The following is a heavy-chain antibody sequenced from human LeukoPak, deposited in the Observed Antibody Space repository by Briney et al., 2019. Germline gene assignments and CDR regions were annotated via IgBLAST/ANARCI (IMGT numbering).Heavy chain of an antibody. J-gene: IGHJ5*02. D-gene: IGHD3-10*01. V-gene: IGHV4-61*02. CDR2: IYTSGST. Sequence: SQTLSLTCTASGGSIISGSFNWIWIRQPAGKGLEWIGRIYTSGSTNYNPSLKSRVTISVVTSKNQFSLKLSSVTAADTAVYYCARGVMVRGVLGWFDPWGQGTLVTVSS. CDR3: ARGVMVRGVLGWFDP. CDR1: GGSIISGSFN.